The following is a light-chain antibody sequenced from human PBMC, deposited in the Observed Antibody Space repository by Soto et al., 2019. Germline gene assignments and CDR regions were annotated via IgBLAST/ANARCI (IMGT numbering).Light chain of an antibody. V-gene: IGKV1-17*01. J-gene: IGKJ1*01. CDR3: LQHNSYPWT. CDR2: AAS. CDR1: LGIRND. Sequence: DIQMTQSPSSLSASVGDRVTITCRASLGIRNDLGWYQQKRGKAPKRLIYAASSLQSGVPSRFSGSGSATEFTLTISSLQPEDFATYYCLQHNSYPWTFGQGTKVEIK.